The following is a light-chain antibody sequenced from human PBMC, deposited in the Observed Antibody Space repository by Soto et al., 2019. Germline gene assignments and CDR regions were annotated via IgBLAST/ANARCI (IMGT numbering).Light chain of an antibody. CDR2: AAS. V-gene: IGKV1-39*01. CDR1: QSISSY. Sequence: DIQMTQSPSSLSASVGDRVTITCRASQSISSYLNWYQQKPGTAPKLLISAASSLQSGVPSRFSGSGSGTDFTLTITRLEPEDFAVYYCQQYVTSSPRTFGQGTKVDIK. CDR3: QQYVTSSPRT. J-gene: IGKJ1*01.